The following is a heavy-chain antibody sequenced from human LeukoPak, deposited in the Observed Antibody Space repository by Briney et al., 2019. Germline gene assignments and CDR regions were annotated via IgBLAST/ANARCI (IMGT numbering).Heavy chain of an antibody. CDR3: AKNVPGRAIDY. Sequence: GGSPRLSCVASGFTFSSSAMSWVRQAPGKGLEWVSTIGTGDDRYYTDSVKGRFTISRDNSKNTLYLQMSSLRAEDTAVYYCAKNVPGRAIDYWGQGTLVTVSS. CDR1: GFTFSSSA. V-gene: IGHV3-23*01. D-gene: IGHD2-15*01. CDR2: IGTGDDR. J-gene: IGHJ4*02.